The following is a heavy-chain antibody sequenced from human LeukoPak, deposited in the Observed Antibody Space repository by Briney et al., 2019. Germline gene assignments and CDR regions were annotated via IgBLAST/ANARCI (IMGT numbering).Heavy chain of an antibody. CDR2: ISTDGKST. V-gene: IGHV3-74*01. CDR3: ARERELSVAYYMDF. D-gene: IGHD1-26*01. CDR1: GCTFIIHL. Sequence: GGSLTLTCPASGCTFIIHLMHGLGQAPGKGVVWVSRISTDGKSTIYADSVKGRFTISRDNANNMLFLQMNSLRGDDTSAFSCARERELSVAYYMDFWGKGTTVTVSS. J-gene: IGHJ6*03.